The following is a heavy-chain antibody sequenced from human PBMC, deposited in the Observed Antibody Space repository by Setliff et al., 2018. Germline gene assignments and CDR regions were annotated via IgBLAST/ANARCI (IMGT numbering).Heavy chain of an antibody. CDR2: INPIFGTT. CDR1: GGTFSSNG. D-gene: IGHD3-10*01. J-gene: IGHJ5*02. V-gene: IGHV1-69*05. Sequence: AVQVSCKAAGGTFSSNGISWARRAPGQRLVWMGGINPIFGTTTYAQKFQGSVTITTDESTSTAYMDLSSLTSDDTAIYYCAREKRYYNSGSYKYWFDPWGQGTLVTVSS. CDR3: AREKRYYNSGSYKYWFDP.